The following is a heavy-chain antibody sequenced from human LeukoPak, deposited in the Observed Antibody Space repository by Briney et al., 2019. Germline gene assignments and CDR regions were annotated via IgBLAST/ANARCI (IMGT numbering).Heavy chain of an antibody. V-gene: IGHV4-34*01. CDR2: INHSGST. CDR1: GGSFSGYY. Sequence: PSETLSLTCAVYGGSFSGYYWSWIRQPPGKGLEWIGEINHSGSTNYNPSLKSRVTISVDTSKNQFSLQLNSVTPEDTAVYYCARGYWAHGMNVWGPGTTVTVSS. J-gene: IGHJ6*02. CDR3: ARGYWAHGMNV. D-gene: IGHD2-15*01.